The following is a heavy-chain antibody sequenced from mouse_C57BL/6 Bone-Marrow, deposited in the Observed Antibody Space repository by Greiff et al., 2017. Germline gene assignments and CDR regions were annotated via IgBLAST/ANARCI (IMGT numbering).Heavy chain of an antibody. CDR1: GYSITSGYY. CDR3: ARGDGYFLFDY. J-gene: IGHJ2*01. V-gene: IGHV3-6*01. Sequence: EVQLQQSGPGLVKPSQSLSLTCSVTGYSITSGYYWNWIRQFPGNKLEWMGYISYDGSNNYNPSLKTRISITRDTSKNQFFLKLNSVTTEDTATYYCARGDGYFLFDYWGQGTTLTVSS. D-gene: IGHD2-3*01. CDR2: ISYDGSN.